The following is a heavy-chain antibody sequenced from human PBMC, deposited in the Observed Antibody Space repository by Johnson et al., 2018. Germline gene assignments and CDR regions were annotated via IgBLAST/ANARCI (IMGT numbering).Heavy chain of an antibody. V-gene: IGHV1-8*01. Sequence: QVQLVQSGAEVKEPGASVTVSCEASGYTFTSSDINWVRQATGQGLEWMGWMNPNSGNSGYAQKFHDRATMTRNTSISTAYMELSSLRSEDTAVYFCARFVPLSGMDVWGQGTTVTVSS. J-gene: IGHJ6*02. CDR3: ARFVPLSGMDV. CDR2: MNPNSGNS. D-gene: IGHD2-8*01. CDR1: GYTFTSSD.